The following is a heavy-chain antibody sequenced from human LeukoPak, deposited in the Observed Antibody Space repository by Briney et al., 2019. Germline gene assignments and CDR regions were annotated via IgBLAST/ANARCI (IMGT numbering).Heavy chain of an antibody. CDR1: GFNFSDYE. Sequence: AGGSLRLSCAASGFNFSDYEMNWVRQAPGKGLEWLSYISGSSGIIYYADSVKGRFSISRDNAKNSLYLQMNSLRAEDTSIYYCTRDSIFDGNYRTDYFDCWGQGTLVTVSS. V-gene: IGHV3-48*03. CDR2: ISGSSGII. CDR3: TRDSIFDGNYRTDYFDC. J-gene: IGHJ4*02. D-gene: IGHD4-11*01.